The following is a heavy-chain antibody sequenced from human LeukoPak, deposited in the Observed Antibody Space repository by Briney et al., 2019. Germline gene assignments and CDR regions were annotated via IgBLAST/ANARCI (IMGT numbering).Heavy chain of an antibody. V-gene: IGHV1-2*02. J-gene: IGHJ5*02. CDR2: INPNSGGT. Sequence: GASVKVSCRASGYTFTSYGISWVRQAPGQGLEWMGWINPNSGGTNYAQKFQGRVTMTRDTSISTAYMELSRLRSDDTAVYYCATDNGSFGWFDPWGQGTLVTVSS. CDR3: ATDNGSFGWFDP. CDR1: GYTFTSYG. D-gene: IGHD4-17*01.